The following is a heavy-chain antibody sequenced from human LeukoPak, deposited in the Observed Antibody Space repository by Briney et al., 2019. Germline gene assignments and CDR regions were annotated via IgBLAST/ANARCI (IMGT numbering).Heavy chain of an antibody. Sequence: GGSLRLSCAASGFTFSSYTMSWVRQAPGKGLEWVSTITTSDGNTYYADSVKGRFTVSRGNSKNTLFLQMNSLRAEDTAVYYCAKDGGLWVSAHWGDSWGRGTLVTVSS. CDR3: AKDGGLWVSAHWGDS. J-gene: IGHJ4*02. CDR2: ITTSDGNT. D-gene: IGHD7-27*01. CDR1: GFTFSSYT. V-gene: IGHV3-23*01.